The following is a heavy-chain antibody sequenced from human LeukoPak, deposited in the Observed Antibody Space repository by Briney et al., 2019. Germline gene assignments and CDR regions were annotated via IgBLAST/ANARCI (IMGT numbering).Heavy chain of an antibody. CDR2: ISSSGGTT. D-gene: IGHD3-22*01. CDR3: AKXGAYSNGXHEYPXYXXY. CDR1: GFTFSIYA. Sequence: WFLRLSCVASGFTFSIYAMSWVRQAPGKGLEWVSVISSSGGTTYYAGSVKGRFTISRDNSRNTLYLQMNSLGAEATAVYYCAKXGAYSNGXHEYPXYXXYWGQG. V-gene: IGHV3-23*01. J-gene: IGHJ4*02.